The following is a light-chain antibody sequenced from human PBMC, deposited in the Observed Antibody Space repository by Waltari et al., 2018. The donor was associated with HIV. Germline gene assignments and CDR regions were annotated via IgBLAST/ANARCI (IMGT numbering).Light chain of an antibody. V-gene: IGKV3-15*01. CDR1: QSVSSN. Sequence: EIVMTQSPATLSVSPGERATPSCRASQSVSSNLAWYQQKPGQAPRLLISGASTRATGIPARFSGRGSGTEFTLIISSLQSEDFAVYFCQQYTNWPYTFGQGTKLEIK. J-gene: IGKJ2*01. CDR3: QQYTNWPYT. CDR2: GAS.